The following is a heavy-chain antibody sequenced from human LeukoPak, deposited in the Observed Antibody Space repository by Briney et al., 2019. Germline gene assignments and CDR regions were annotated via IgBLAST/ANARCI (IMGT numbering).Heavy chain of an antibody. V-gene: IGHV3-53*01. J-gene: IGHJ4*02. D-gene: IGHD3-10*01. Sequence: GGSLRLSCAASGFIVNTNYMTWVRQAPGRGLEWVSFIYADGNTYYADSVKGRFTISRDISKNAVYLQMNSLRAEDTAVYYCAKKGFREYYGSGSTPYYFDYWGQGTLVTVSS. CDR2: IYADGNT. CDR1: GFIVNTNY. CDR3: AKKGFREYYGSGSTPYYFDY.